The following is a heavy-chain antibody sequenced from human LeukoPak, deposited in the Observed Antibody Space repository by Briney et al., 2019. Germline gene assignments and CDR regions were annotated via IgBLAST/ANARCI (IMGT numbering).Heavy chain of an antibody. CDR2: ISAYNGNT. Sequence: ASVKVSCKASGYTFTSYGISWVRQAPGERLQGMGWISAYNGNTNYAQKLQRRVTMTTDTSTSTAYMELRSLRSDDTAVSYCARPIWNYNYMDVWGKGTTVTVSS. J-gene: IGHJ6*03. D-gene: IGHD1-1*01. V-gene: IGHV1-18*01. CDR1: GYTFTSYG. CDR3: ARPIWNYNYMDV.